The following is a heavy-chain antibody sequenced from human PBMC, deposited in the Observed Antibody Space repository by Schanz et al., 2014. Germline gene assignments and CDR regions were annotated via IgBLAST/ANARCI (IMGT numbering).Heavy chain of an antibody. Sequence: QVQLVESGGGVVQPGRSLRLSCAASGITLSGYGLHWVRQAPGKGLEWVGFISFDGRNTGYADSVKGRFTISRDNSKNTLYVQMNSLRAEDTAVYYCAKSMYSTSWAFDFWGQGAQVTVSS. V-gene: IGHV3-30*18. J-gene: IGHJ4*02. CDR3: AKSMYSTSWAFDF. CDR1: GITLSGYG. D-gene: IGHD2-2*01. CDR2: ISFDGRNT.